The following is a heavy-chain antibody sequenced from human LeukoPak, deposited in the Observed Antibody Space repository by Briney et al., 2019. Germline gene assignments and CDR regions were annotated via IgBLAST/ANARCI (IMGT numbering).Heavy chain of an antibody. CDR1: GYSISSDYY. V-gene: IGHV4-38-2*01. J-gene: IGHJ4*02. CDR2: IYGRAST. Sequence: PSETLSLTCAVSGYSISSDYYWGWIRQSPGKGLEWIGRIYGRASTSYNPSLMNRVTMSVDTSKNHFSLQLTSVTAADTAVYYCARYDSRGSASTKFDYWGPGIQVTVSS. CDR3: ARYDSRGSASTKFDY. D-gene: IGHD3-3*01.